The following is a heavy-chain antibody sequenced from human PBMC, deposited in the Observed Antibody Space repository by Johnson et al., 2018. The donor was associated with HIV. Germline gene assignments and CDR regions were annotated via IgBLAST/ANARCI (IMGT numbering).Heavy chain of an antibody. D-gene: IGHD3-16*02. Sequence: VQLVESGGGLIQPGGSLRLSCAASGLTVSINYMSWVRQPPGKGLEWVSVICSGGSTYCADSLKGRFTISRDNSKNMLDLQMNSLRAGDAAVYYCATDYRGRTVDAFDVWGQGTLVIVSS. CDR2: ICSGGST. V-gene: IGHV3-66*03. J-gene: IGHJ3*01. CDR3: ATDYRGRTVDAFDV. CDR1: GLTVSINY.